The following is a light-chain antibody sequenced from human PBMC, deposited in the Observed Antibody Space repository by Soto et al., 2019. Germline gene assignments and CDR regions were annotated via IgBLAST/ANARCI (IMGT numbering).Light chain of an antibody. CDR1: QSVSSY. CDR2: GAS. V-gene: IGKV3-15*01. J-gene: IGKJ5*01. CDR3: QQYNNWS. Sequence: EIVLTQSPATLSLSPGERATLSCRASQSVSSYLAWYQQKPGQAPRLLIYGASTRATGVPARFSGTGSETDFTLTISGLQSEDSAVYYCQQYNNWSFGQGTRLEIK.